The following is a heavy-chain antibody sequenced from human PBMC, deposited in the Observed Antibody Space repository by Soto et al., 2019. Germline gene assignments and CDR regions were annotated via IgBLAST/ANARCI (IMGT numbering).Heavy chain of an antibody. D-gene: IGHD4-4*01. V-gene: IGHV2-5*01. CDR2: IYWNDDK. CDR1: GFSLSTSGVG. CDR3: ARRPRYSNYVDY. J-gene: IGHJ4*02. Sequence: QITLKESGPTLVKPTQTLTLTCTFSGFSLSTSGVGVGWIRQPPGKALEWLALIYWNDDKRYSPSLKSRLTIAKDTSKNQVVLNMTNMDPVDTATYFCARRPRYSNYVDYWGQGNLVTVSS.